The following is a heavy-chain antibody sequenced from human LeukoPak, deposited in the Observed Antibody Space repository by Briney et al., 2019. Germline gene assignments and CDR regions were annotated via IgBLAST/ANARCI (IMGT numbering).Heavy chain of an antibody. J-gene: IGHJ4*02. CDR3: ARDANYYGSGSYYNERELDY. V-gene: IGHV3-30*04. CDR1: GFTFSSYA. D-gene: IGHD3-10*01. Sequence: GGSRRLSCAASGFTFSSYAMHWVRQAPGKGLEWVAVISYDGSNKYYADSVKGRFTISRDNSKNTLYLQMNSLRAEDTAVYHCARDANYYGSGSYYNERELDYWGQGTLVTVSS. CDR2: ISYDGSNK.